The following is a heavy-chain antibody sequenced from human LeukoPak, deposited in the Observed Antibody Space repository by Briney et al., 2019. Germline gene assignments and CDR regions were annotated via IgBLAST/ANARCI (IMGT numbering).Heavy chain of an antibody. CDR2: IYHSGST. V-gene: IGHV4-38-2*02. J-gene: IGHJ6*03. Sequence: SETLSLTCTVSGYSISSGYYWGWIRQPPGKGLEWIGSIYHSGSTYYNPSLKSRVTISVDTSKNQFSLKLSSVTAADTAVYYCARNGIQLWSLNYYYYMDVWGKGTTVTISS. CDR3: ARNGIQLWSLNYYYYMDV. CDR1: GYSISSGYY. D-gene: IGHD5-18*01.